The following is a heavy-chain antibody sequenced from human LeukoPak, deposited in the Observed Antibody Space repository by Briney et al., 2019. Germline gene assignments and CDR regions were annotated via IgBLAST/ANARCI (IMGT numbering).Heavy chain of an antibody. CDR1: GFTFSSYS. V-gene: IGHV3-21*01. J-gene: IGHJ5*02. Sequence: NPGGSLRLSCAASGFTFSSYSMNWVRQAPGKGLEWVSSISSSSSYIYYADSVKGRFTISRDNAKNSLYLQMNSLRAEDTAVYYCATVPVEGMWFGELRPWGQGTLVTVSS. D-gene: IGHD3-10*01. CDR3: ATVPVEGMWFGELRP. CDR2: ISSSSSYI.